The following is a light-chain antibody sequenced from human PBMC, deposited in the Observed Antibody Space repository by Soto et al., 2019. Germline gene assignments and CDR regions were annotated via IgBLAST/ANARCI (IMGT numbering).Light chain of an antibody. CDR3: QQYVSSPYT. J-gene: IGKJ2*01. CDR2: GAS. V-gene: IGKV3-20*01. Sequence: EIVLTQSPGTLSLSPGERATLSCRASQSVSSNYLGWYQQRPGQAPRLLIYGASRRATGIPDRFSGSGSGTDFTLTISRLEPEDFAVYYCQQYVSSPYTFGQVTKLEIK. CDR1: QSVSSNY.